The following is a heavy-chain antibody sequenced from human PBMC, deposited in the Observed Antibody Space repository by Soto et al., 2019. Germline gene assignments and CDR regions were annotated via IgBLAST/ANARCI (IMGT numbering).Heavy chain of an antibody. D-gene: IGHD5-12*01. J-gene: IGHJ4*02. CDR1: GFTVSSNY. Sequence: EVQLVESGGGLVQPGGSLRLSCAASGFTVSSNYMSWVRQAPGKGLEWVSVIYSGGSTYYAGSVKGRFTISRDNSKNTLYLQMNSLRAEDTAVYYCARGLYSGWHYFDYWGQGTLVTVSS. V-gene: IGHV3-66*01. CDR2: IYSGGST. CDR3: ARGLYSGWHYFDY.